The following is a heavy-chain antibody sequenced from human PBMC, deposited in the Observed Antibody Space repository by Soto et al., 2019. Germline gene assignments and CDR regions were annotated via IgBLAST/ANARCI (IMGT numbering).Heavy chain of an antibody. CDR1: GYTFTSYG. CDR3: AREWGYYYDSSGYRLGAFDI. V-gene: IGHV1-18*01. D-gene: IGHD3-22*01. CDR2: ISAYNGNT. J-gene: IGHJ3*02. Sequence: ASVKVSCKASGYTFTSYGISWVRQAPGQGLEWMGWISAYNGNTNYAQKLQGRVTMTTDTSTSTAYMELRSLRSDDTAVYYCAREWGYYYDSSGYRLGAFDIWGQGTMVTVSS.